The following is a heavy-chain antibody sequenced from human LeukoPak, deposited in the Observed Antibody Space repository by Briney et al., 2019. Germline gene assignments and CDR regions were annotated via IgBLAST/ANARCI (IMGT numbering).Heavy chain of an antibody. CDR3: AKDHLWDGDHPDY. V-gene: IGHV3-30*02. J-gene: IGHJ4*02. Sequence: DSVKGRFTISRDNSKNTLYLQMNRLRAEDTAVYYCAKDHLWDGDHPDYWGKGPLVSVPS. D-gene: IGHD4-17*01.